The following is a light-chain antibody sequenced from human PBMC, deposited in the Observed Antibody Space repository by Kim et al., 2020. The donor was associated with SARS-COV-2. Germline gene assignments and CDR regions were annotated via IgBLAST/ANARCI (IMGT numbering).Light chain of an antibody. J-gene: IGLJ1*01. CDR1: SVDVGGYEY. CDR2: DVS. V-gene: IGLV2-14*03. Sequence: GQSITISRTGTSVDVGGYEYVTCYQRHQGKATELMFYDVSNRPSGVSNRFSGSKSGNTASLTISRLQAEDEADYYCTSYTSISTYVFGTGTKVTVL. CDR3: TSYTSISTYV.